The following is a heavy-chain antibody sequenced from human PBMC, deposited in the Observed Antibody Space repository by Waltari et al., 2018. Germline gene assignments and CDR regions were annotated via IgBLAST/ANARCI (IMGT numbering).Heavy chain of an antibody. D-gene: IGHD6-13*01. J-gene: IGHJ5*02. Sequence: QLQLQESGPGQVEPSGTLSLTCTVSGGAISGSGYYWGWLRQPPGKEVEWIASIYHDGTSYYTPSLKSRVTISVDTFKNTFSLTVKSVTAADTAIYYCARPGSSSPYYWFNPWGQGTLVTVAP. CDR1: GGAISGSGYY. CDR2: IYHDGTS. CDR3: ARPGSSSPYYWFNP. V-gene: IGHV4-39*01.